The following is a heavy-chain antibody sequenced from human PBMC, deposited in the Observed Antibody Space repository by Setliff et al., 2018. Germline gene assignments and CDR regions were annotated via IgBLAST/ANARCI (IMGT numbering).Heavy chain of an antibody. CDR1: SGSIINYY. CDR3: ASGRRDSYNFADWYFDL. V-gene: IGHV4-4*07. J-gene: IGHJ2*01. CDR2: ISTSGSP. Sequence: SETLSLTCTVSSGSIINYYWCWIRQPAGKGLEWIGRISTSGSPKYIPSLKSRVTMPVDTSKNQFSLRLDSVTAADTAVYYWASGRRDSYNFADWYFDLWGPGTLVTVSS. D-gene: IGHD1-1*01.